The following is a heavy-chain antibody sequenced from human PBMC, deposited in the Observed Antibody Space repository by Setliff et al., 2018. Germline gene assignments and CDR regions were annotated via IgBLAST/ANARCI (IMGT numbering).Heavy chain of an antibody. J-gene: IGHJ6*03. V-gene: IGHV4-39*07. D-gene: IGHD1-26*01. CDR2: IYYSGST. CDR1: GGSISSSSYY. Sequence: SETLSLTCTVSGGSISSSSYYWGWIRQPPGKGLEWIGSIYYSGSTYYDPSLKSRVTISVDTSKNQFSLNLSSVTAADTAVYYCARVKVIVGATPRTYYMDVWGKGTTVTVSS. CDR3: ARVKVIVGATPRTYYMDV.